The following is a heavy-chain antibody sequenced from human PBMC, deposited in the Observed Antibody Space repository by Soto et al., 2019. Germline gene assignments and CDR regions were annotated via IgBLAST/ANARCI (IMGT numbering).Heavy chain of an antibody. J-gene: IGHJ4*02. V-gene: IGHV3-23*01. CDR2: ITGGNT. D-gene: IGHD3-3*01. CDR3: AKDKERGGYDSDFDS. Sequence: GSLRLSCAASGFTFGTYGMGWVRQAPGKGLEWVSTITGGNTYYAASVKGRFTISRDNYKNTLYLQMSSLRAEDTALYYCAKDKERGGYDSDFDSWGQGTLVTVSS. CDR1: GFTFGTYG.